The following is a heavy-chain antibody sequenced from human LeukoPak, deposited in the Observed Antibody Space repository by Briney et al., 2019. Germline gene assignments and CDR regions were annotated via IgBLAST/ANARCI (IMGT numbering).Heavy chain of an antibody. J-gene: IGHJ6*02. D-gene: IGHD1-14*01. Sequence: GGSLRLSCAASGFTFSSYGMHWVRQAPGKGLEWVAVISYDGSNKYYADSVKGRFTISRDNSKNTLYLQMNSLRAEDTAVYYCAKGKDNRNLYGMDVWGQGTTVTVSS. V-gene: IGHV3-30*18. CDR1: GFTFSSYG. CDR3: AKGKDNRNLYGMDV. CDR2: ISYDGSNK.